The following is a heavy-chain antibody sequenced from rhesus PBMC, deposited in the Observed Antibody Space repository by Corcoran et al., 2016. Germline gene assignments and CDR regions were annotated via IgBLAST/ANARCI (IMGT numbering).Heavy chain of an antibody. J-gene: IGHJ3*01. CDR3: ATRSNVYGSDAFGF. D-gene: IGHD1-44*02. V-gene: IGHV1-111*02. CDR1: GYTFTDYY. CDR2: VDPEDGEA. Sequence: EVQLVQSGAELKKPGASVKISCKASGYTFTDYYLHWVRQAPGKGLAWMGRVDPEDGEAIHGQKLPDMGTITADTSTDTAYMELSSLRSEDTAVYYCATRSNVYGSDAFGFWGQGLRVTVSS.